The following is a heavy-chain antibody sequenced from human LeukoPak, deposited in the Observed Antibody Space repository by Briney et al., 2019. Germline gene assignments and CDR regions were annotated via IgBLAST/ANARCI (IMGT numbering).Heavy chain of an antibody. CDR2: ISGSGGST. V-gene: IGHV3-23*01. CDR1: GFTFSSYA. Sequence: GSLRLSCAASGFTFSSYAMSWVRQAPGKGLEWVSAISGSGGSTYYADSVKGRFTISRDNSKNTLYLQMNSLRAEDTAVYYCAKGEGYCSGGSCYPYYFDYWGQGTLVTVSS. J-gene: IGHJ4*02. CDR3: AKGEGYCSGGSCYPYYFDY. D-gene: IGHD2-15*01.